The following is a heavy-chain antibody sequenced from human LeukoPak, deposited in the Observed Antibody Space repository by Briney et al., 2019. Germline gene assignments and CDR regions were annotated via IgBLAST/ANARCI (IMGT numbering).Heavy chain of an antibody. J-gene: IGHJ6*02. Sequence: TLSLTCTVSGGSISSGGYYWSWIRQHPGKGLEWIGYIYYSGSTYYNPSLKSRVTISVDTSKNQFSLKLSSVTAADTAVYYCARDPGYCSGGSCFADYYYGMDVWGQGTTVTVSS. V-gene: IGHV4-31*03. CDR1: GGSISSGGYY. CDR2: IYYSGST. CDR3: ARDPGYCSGGSCFADYYYGMDV. D-gene: IGHD2-15*01.